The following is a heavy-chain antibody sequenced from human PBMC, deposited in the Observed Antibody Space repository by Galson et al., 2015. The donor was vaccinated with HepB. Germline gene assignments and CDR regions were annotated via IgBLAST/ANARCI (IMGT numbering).Heavy chain of an antibody. CDR1: GFTFSSYW. Sequence: LRLSCAASGFTFSSYWMSWVRRAPGKGLEWVANIKQDGSEKYYVDSVKGRFTISRDNAKNSLYLQMNSLRAEDTAVYYCARGTLSRYCSSTSCYTDLDYWGQGTLVTVSS. CDR3: ARGTLSRYCSSTSCYTDLDY. J-gene: IGHJ4*02. CDR2: IKQDGSEK. V-gene: IGHV3-7*03. D-gene: IGHD2-2*02.